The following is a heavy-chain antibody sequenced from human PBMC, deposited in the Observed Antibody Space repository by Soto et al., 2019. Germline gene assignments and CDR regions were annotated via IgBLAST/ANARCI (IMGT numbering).Heavy chain of an antibody. D-gene: IGHD6-19*01. CDR2: IIPIFGTA. V-gene: IGHV1-69*13. CDR3: ARETSSGWGSDAFDI. Sequence: SVKVSCKASGGTFSSYAISWVRQSPGQGLEWVGGIIPIFGTANYAQKFQGRITITADESTSTAYMELSSLRSEDTAVYYCARETSSGWGSDAFDIWGQGTMVTVSS. J-gene: IGHJ3*02. CDR1: GGTFSSYA.